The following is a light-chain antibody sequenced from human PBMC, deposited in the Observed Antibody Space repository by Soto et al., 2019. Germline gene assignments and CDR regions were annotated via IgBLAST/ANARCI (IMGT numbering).Light chain of an antibody. CDR2: DVS. J-gene: IGLJ2*01. CDR3: SSYTSSSTPVV. Sequence: QSALTQPASVSWSPGQSITISCTGPSSDVGGYNYVSWYQQHPGKAPKLMIYDVSNRPSGVSNRFSGSKSGNTASLTISGLQAGYEADYYCSSYTSSSTPVVFGGGTKLTVL. V-gene: IGLV2-14*01. CDR1: SSDVGGYNY.